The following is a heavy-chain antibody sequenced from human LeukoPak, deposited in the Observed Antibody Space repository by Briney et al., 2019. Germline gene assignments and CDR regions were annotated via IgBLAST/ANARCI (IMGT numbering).Heavy chain of an antibody. V-gene: IGHV3-33*01. D-gene: IGHD3-10*01. CDR1: GFTFSSYG. J-gene: IGHJ6*02. CDR2: IWFDGSNK. Sequence: GGSLRLSCASSGFTFSSYGMHWVRQAPGRWLEWVTVIWFDGSNKFYADSVKGRFTISRDNSENTLYLHMNSLRAEDTAVYYCARANYGSGSNYYYGLDVWGQGTTVTVSS. CDR3: ARANYGSGSNYYYGLDV.